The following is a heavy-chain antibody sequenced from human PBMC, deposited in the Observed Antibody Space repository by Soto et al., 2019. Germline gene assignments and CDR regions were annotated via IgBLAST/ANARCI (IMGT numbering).Heavy chain of an antibody. J-gene: IGHJ4*02. CDR1: GGSVSSGSYY. V-gene: IGHV4-61*01. Sequence: SETLSLTCTVSGGSVSSGSYYWSWIRQPPGKGLEWIGYIYYSGSTNYNPSLKSRVTISVDTSKNQFSLKLSSVTAADTAVYYCARGRRYSSGWYPDFDYWCQGTLLTVSS. CDR3: ARGRRYSSGWYPDFDY. D-gene: IGHD6-19*01. CDR2: IYYSGST.